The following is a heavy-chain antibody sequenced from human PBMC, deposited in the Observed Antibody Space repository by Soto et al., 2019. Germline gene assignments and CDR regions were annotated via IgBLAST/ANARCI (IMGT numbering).Heavy chain of an antibody. Sequence: QVQLVQSGAEVKKPGASVKVSCKASGYTFTSYYMHWVRQAPGQGLEWMGIINPSGGSASYAQNFQRRVTMTRGTAARTVYMELSSRSAEDTAVYFCAREGARGYGDGYYFDYWGQGTLVTVSS. J-gene: IGHJ4*02. V-gene: IGHV1-46*01. CDR2: INPSGGSA. CDR1: GYTFTSYY. D-gene: IGHD5-18*01. CDR3: AREGARGYGDGYYFDY.